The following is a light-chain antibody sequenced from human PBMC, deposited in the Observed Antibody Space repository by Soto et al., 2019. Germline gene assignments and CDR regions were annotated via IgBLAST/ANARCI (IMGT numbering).Light chain of an antibody. CDR3: AAWDDSLNAVV. Sequence: QAVLTQPPSASGTPGQRVTISCSGSSSNIGTNYVYWYQHLPGTAPKLLFYRNNQRPSGVPDRFSGSKSGTSASLAISGLLSEDEADYYCAAWDDSLNAVVCGGGTKVTVL. CDR1: SSNIGTNY. V-gene: IGLV1-47*01. CDR2: RNN. J-gene: IGLJ2*01.